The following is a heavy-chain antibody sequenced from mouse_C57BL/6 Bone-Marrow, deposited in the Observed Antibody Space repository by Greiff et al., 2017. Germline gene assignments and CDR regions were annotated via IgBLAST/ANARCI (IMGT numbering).Heavy chain of an antibody. D-gene: IGHD2-4*01. Sequence: QVQLQQPGAELVRPGSSVKLSCKASGYTFTSYWMHWVKQRPIQGLEWIGNIDPSDSETHYNQKFKGKATLTVDTSSSTAYMQLISLTSEDSAVYYCARRLRRDYFDYWGQGTTLTVSS. CDR3: ARRLRRDYFDY. CDR1: GYTFTSYW. CDR2: IDPSDSET. J-gene: IGHJ2*01. V-gene: IGHV1-52*01.